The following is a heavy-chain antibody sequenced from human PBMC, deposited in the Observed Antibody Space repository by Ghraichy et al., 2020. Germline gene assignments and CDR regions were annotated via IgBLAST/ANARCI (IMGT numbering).Heavy chain of an antibody. J-gene: IGHJ6*02. D-gene: IGHD2-2*01. CDR3: ARAHCSSTSCYFPRYYYGMDV. CDR2: INHSGST. V-gene: IGHV4-34*01. Sequence: SETLSLTCAVYGGSFSGYYWSWIRQPPGKGLEWIGEINHSGSTNYNPSLKSRVTISVDTSKNQFSLKLSSVTAADTAVYYCARAHCSSTSCYFPRYYYGMDVWGQGTTVTVSS. CDR1: GGSFSGYY.